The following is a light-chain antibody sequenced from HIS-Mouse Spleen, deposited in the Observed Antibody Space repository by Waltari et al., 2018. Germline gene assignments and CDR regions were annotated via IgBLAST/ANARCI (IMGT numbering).Light chain of an antibody. J-gene: IGLJ2*01. CDR2: RDS. V-gene: IGLV3-10*01. CDR1: ALPKKY. Sequence: SYELTQPPSVSVSPGQTARITCSGDALPKKYAYWYQQKSGPAPVLVLYRDSNRPSGIPGRCSGASSGTMATLTISGAQVEDEADYYCYSTDSSGNHRVFGGGTKLTVL. CDR3: YSTDSSGNHRV.